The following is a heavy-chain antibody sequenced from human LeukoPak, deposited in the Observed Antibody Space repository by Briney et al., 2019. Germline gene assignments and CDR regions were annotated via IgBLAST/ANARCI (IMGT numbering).Heavy chain of an antibody. CDR1: GYSISSGYY. CDR2: IYHSGST. V-gene: IGHV4-38-2*01. Sequence: SETLSLTCAVSGYSISSGYYWGWIRQPPGKGLEWIGSIYHSGSTYYNPSLKSRVTISVDTSKNQFSLKLSSVTAADTAVYYCARVVGGSYPAGTGWFDPWGQGTLVTVSS. J-gene: IGHJ5*02. CDR3: ARVVGGSYPAGTGWFDP. D-gene: IGHD1-26*01.